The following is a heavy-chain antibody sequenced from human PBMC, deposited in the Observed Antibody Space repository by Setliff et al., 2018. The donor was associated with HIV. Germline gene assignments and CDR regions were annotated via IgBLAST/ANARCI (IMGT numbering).Heavy chain of an antibody. V-gene: IGHV4-4*02. D-gene: IGHD6-19*01. CDR2: IYQSGHT. Sequence: ASETLSLTCAVSGGSISSNKWWSWVRQPPGKGLEWIGEIYQSGHTNYSPPLESRVTISVDTSKNQFSLKLGSVTAADTAVYYCAKGVAGLQYYYYYMDVWGKGTTVTVSS. J-gene: IGHJ6*03. CDR1: GGSISSNKW. CDR3: AKGVAGLQYYYYYMDV.